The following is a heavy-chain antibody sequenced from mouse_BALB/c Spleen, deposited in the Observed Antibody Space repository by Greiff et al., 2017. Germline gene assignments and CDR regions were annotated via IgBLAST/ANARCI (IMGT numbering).Heavy chain of an antibody. Sequence: EVKLEESGGGLVKPGGSLKLSCAASGFTFSSYAMSWVRQTPEKRLEWVASISSGGSTYYPDSVKGRFTISRDNARNILYLQMSSLRSEDTAMYYCARGLTTVVATYYFDYWGQGTTLTVSS. D-gene: IGHD1-1*01. CDR2: ISSGGST. J-gene: IGHJ2*01. CDR1: GFTFSSYA. CDR3: ARGLTTVVATYYFDY. V-gene: IGHV5-6-5*01.